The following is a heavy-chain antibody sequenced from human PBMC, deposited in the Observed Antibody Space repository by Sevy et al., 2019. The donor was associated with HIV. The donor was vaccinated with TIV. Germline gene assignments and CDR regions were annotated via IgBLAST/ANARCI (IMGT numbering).Heavy chain of an antibody. J-gene: IGHJ6*02. CDR1: GGSISSGGYY. V-gene: IGHV4-31*03. Sequence: SETLSLTCTVSGGSISSGGYYWSWIRQHPGKGLEWIGYIYYSGSTYYNPSLESRVIISVDTSKNQVSLKLSSVTAAETAVYYCARDGANCSGGNCPSGMDVWGQGTTVTVSS. CDR3: ARDGANCSGGNCPSGMDV. D-gene: IGHD2-15*01. CDR2: IYYSGST.